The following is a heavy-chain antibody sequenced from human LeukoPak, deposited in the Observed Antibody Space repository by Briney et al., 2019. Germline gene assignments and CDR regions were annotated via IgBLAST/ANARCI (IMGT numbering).Heavy chain of an antibody. D-gene: IGHD4-23*01. CDR3: ARLTPNAGIWASDY. J-gene: IGHJ4*02. CDR2: IYYSGTT. CDR1: GFSLSTT. V-gene: IGHV4-59*08. Sequence: ESSPTLVKPTQTLTLTCTFSGFSLSTTGVGVAWIRQPPGKGLEWIGYIYYSGTTNYNPSLKSRVTISVDTSKNHFSLKLSYVTAADTAVYYCARLTPNAGIWASDYWGQGTLVTVSS.